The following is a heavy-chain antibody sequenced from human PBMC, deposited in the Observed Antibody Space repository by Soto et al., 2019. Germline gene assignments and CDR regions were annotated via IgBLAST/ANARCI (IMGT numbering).Heavy chain of an antibody. Sequence: SETLSLTCTVSGGSVSSGSYYWSWIRQPPWKGLEWIGYIYYSGSTKYNPSLKSRVTISVDTSKNQFSLKLSSVTAADTAVYYCARTITMVRGVMIYFDYWGQGTLVTVSS. V-gene: IGHV4-61*01. CDR1: GGSVSSGSYY. CDR2: IYYSGST. D-gene: IGHD3-10*01. J-gene: IGHJ4*02. CDR3: ARTITMVRGVMIYFDY.